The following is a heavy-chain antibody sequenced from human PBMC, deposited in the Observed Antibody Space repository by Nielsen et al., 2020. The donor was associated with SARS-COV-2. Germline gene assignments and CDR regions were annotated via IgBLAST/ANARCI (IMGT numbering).Heavy chain of an antibody. J-gene: IGHJ4*02. V-gene: IGHV3-11*06. CDR3: ARDGGYCSGGSCYGVLDY. CDR2: ISSSSSYT. D-gene: IGHD2-15*01. Sequence: WIRQPPGKGLEWVSYISSSSSYTNYADSVKGRFTISRDNAKNPLYLQMNSLRAEDTAVYYCARDGGYCSGGSCYGVLDYWGQGTLVTVSS.